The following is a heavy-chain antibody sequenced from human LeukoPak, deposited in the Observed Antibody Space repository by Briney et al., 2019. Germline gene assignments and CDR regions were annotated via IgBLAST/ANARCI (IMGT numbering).Heavy chain of an antibody. J-gene: IGHJ4*02. CDR2: IHYSGST. D-gene: IGHD6-19*01. Sequence: SETLSLTCTVSGGSISSHFWTWIRQPPGKGLEWIGYIHYSGSTNYNPSLKSRVSISVDTSKNQFSLKLTSVTAADTAVYYCTRGNGWYFYWGQGTLVTVSS. CDR1: GGSISSHF. CDR3: TRGNGWYFY. V-gene: IGHV4-59*11.